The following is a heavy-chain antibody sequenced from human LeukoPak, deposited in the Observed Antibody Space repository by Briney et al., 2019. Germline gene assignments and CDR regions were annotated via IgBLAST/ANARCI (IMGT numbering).Heavy chain of an antibody. Sequence: GASVKVSCKASGYTFTAYYMHWVRQAPGQGLEWMGWINPNTGGTNYAPKFQGRVTTTRDTSISTAYMVLSSLTFDDTAVYYCARDDNFQFDSWGQGTLVTVSS. J-gene: IGHJ4*02. CDR1: GYTFTAYY. V-gene: IGHV1-2*02. CDR3: ARDDNFQFDS. D-gene: IGHD1-1*01. CDR2: INPNTGGT.